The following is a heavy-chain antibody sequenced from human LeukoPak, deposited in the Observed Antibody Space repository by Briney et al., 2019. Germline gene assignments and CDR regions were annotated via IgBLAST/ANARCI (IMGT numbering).Heavy chain of an antibody. CDR1: GGTFSSYA. V-gene: IGHV1-69*13. Sequence: ASVKVSCKASGGTFSSYAISWVRQAPGQGLEWMGGIIPIFGTANYAQKFQGRVTITADESTSTAYMELSSLRSEDTAVYYCARDFNGWYQLLHNWFGPWGQGTLVTVSS. J-gene: IGHJ5*02. D-gene: IGHD2-2*01. CDR2: IIPIFGTA. CDR3: ARDFNGWYQLLHNWFGP.